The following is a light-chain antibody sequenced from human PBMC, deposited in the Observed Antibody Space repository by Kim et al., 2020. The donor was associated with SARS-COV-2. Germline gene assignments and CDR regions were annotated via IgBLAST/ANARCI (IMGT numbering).Light chain of an antibody. V-gene: IGLV2-23*02. CDR1: SSDVGSYNL. CDR3: CSYAGSSTLV. Sequence: QSVLTQPASVSWSPGQSITISCTGTSSDVGSYNLVSWYQQHPGKAPKLMIYEVSKRPSGVSNRFSGSKSGNTASLTISGLQAEDEADYYCCSYAGSSTLVFGGGTQLTVL. J-gene: IGLJ3*02. CDR2: EVS.